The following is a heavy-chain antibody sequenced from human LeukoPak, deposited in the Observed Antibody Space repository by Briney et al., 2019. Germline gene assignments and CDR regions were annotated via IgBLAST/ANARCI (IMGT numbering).Heavy chain of an antibody. J-gene: IGHJ4*02. V-gene: IGHV3-23*01. D-gene: IGHD3-10*01. Sequence: GGSLRLSCAASGFTFSSYGMSWVRQAPGKGLEWVSAIGGSGGSTNYADSVKGRFTVSRDNSKNSLYLQMNSLRAEDTAVYYCARDQYYYGSGSYYSFDYWGQGTLVTVSS. CDR1: GFTFSSYG. CDR3: ARDQYYYGSGSYYSFDY. CDR2: IGGSGGST.